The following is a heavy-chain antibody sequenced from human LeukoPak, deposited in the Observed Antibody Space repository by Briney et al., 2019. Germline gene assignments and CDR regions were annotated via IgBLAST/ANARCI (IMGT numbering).Heavy chain of an antibody. D-gene: IGHD5-24*01. Sequence: GGSLRLSCAASGFTFNTYAMHWVRQTPGKGLEWVAVISYDGSTKYYADSVKGRFTISRDNSKNTVYLQMSSLRPDDSATYFCARYPSQDDSWGQGTLVTVSS. J-gene: IGHJ4*02. CDR1: GFTFNTYA. CDR3: ARYPSQDDS. CDR2: ISYDGSTK. V-gene: IGHV3-30-3*01.